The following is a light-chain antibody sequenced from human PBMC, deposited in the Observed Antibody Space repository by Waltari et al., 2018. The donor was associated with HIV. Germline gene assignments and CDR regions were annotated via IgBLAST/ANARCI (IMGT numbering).Light chain of an antibody. J-gene: IGKJ1*01. CDR3: QHRYNWPRT. Sequence: EIVLTKSPATLSLSPGERATLSCRASQSVNCYLVWYQQKPGQAPRLLIYEASKRATGIPARFSGSGSGTDFTLTISSLEPEDFAVYYCQHRYNWPRTFGQGTKVEIK. V-gene: IGKV3-11*01. CDR2: EAS. CDR1: QSVNCY.